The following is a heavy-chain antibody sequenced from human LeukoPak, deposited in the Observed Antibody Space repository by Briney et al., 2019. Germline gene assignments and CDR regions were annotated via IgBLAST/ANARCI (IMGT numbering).Heavy chain of an antibody. Sequence: ASVKVSCKASGYTFTGYYIHWVRQAPGQGLEWMGWINLNSGGTNYAQKFQGRVTMTRDMSISTAYMEVSRLRSDDTAVFYCARDHQEPYLGYCGGDCYYAFAIWGQGTLVTVSS. CDR1: GYTFTGYY. J-gene: IGHJ3*02. CDR3: ARDHQEPYLGYCGGDCYYAFAI. D-gene: IGHD2-21*02. V-gene: IGHV1-2*02. CDR2: INLNSGGT.